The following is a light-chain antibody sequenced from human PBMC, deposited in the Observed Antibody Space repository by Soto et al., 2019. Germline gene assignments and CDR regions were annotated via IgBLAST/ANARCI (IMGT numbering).Light chain of an antibody. CDR2: KSS. V-gene: IGKV1-5*03. CDR3: QQYNIYST. J-gene: IGKJ1*01. Sequence: DIQMTQSPSTLSASVGDRVTITCRASQSISSWLAWYQQKPGKAPKLLIYKSSSLESVVPSRFSGSGSGTEFNLTISSLQPDDFATYYCQQYNIYSTFGQGTKVEIK. CDR1: QSISSW.